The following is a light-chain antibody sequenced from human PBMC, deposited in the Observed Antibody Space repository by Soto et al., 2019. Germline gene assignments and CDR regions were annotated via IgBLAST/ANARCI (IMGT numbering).Light chain of an antibody. CDR2: KAS. CDR3: QQYSRNPLT. V-gene: IGKV1-5*03. Sequence: DNQMTQSPSTLSASVGDRVTITCRASQSVSSWLAWYQQKPGEVPKLLIYKASSLESGVPSRFSGSGSGTEFTLTISSLQPDDFVTYYCQQYSRNPLTFGGGTKVEIK. CDR1: QSVSSW. J-gene: IGKJ4*01.